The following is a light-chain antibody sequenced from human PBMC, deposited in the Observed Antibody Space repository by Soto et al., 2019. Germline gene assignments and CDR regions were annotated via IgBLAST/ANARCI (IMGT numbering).Light chain of an antibody. CDR2: EDI. CDR3: YSTDNSGNHRL. J-gene: IGLJ2*01. V-gene: IGLV3-10*01. CDR1: ALPKKY. Sequence: SSELTQPPSVSVSPGQTARITCSGDALPKKYAYWYQQKSGQAPVLVIYEDIKRPSGIPERFSGSTSGTMATLTISGVQVEDEADYYCYSTDNSGNHRLFGGGTKLTVL.